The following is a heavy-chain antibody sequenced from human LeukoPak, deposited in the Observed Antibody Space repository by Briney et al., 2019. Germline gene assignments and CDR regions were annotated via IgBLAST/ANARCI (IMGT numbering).Heavy chain of an antibody. Sequence: AGGSLRLSCAASGFTFSSYSMNWVRQAPGKGLEWVSSISSSSSYIYYADSVKGRFTISRDNAKNSLYLQMNSLRAEDTAVYYCSRGPETPKLFGFYYWGQGTPVTVSP. CDR1: GFTFSSYS. V-gene: IGHV3-21*01. J-gene: IGHJ4*02. CDR3: SRGPETPKLFGFYY. D-gene: IGHD3-16*01. CDR2: ISSSSSYI.